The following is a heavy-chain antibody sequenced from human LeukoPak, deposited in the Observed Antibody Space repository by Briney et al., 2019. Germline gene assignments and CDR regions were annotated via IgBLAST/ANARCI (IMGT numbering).Heavy chain of an antibody. D-gene: IGHD5-18*01. V-gene: IGHV3-9*01. J-gene: IGHJ4*02. CDR2: ISWNSGSI. CDR1: GFTFDDYA. Sequence: PGGSLRLSCAASGFTFDDYAMHWVRQAPGKGLEGGSGISWNSGSIGYADSVKGRFTISRDNAKNSLYLQMNSLRAEDTALYYCAKDPTAMVKGPITGYWGQGTLVTVSS. CDR3: AKDPTAMVKGPITGY.